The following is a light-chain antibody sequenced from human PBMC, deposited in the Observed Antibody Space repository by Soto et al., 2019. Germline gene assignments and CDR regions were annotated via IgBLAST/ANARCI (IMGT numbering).Light chain of an antibody. Sequence: EIVLTQSPATLSLSPGERATLSCRASQSISNSLAWYQQKPGQAPSLLIFDASKRATGIPARFSGSGSGTDFTLTITSLEPEDFAVYYCQQYESSPITFGQGTRLEIK. CDR3: QQYESSPIT. V-gene: IGKV3-11*01. J-gene: IGKJ5*01. CDR2: DAS. CDR1: QSISNS.